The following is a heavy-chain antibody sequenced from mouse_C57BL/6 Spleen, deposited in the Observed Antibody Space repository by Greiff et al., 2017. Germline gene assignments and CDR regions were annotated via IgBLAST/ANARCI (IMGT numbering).Heavy chain of an antibody. J-gene: IGHJ2*01. CDR1: GYTFTSYW. Sequence: QVQLQQPGADLVKPGASVKVSCTASGYTFTSYWMPWVQQRPGQGLEWIGRIHPSDSDTNYNQKFKGKTTLTVDKSTSTAYLQLSSLTSEDSAVYYCAILYYDYDGHFEGWGQGTTLSVAT. CDR2: IHPSDSDT. V-gene: IGHV1-74*01. CDR3: AILYYDYDGHFEG. D-gene: IGHD2-4*01.